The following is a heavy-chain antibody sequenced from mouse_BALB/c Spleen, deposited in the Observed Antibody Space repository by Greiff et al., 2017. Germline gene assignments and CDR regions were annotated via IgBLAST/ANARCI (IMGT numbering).Heavy chain of an antibody. D-gene: IGHD2-2*01. J-gene: IGHJ4*01. V-gene: IGHV2-2*02. CDR1: GFSLTSYG. CDR3: ARNLPYGYDEGYAMDY. CDR2: IWSGGST. Sequence: VQLQQSGPGLVQPSQSLSITCTVSGFSLTSYGVHWVRQSPGKGLEWLGVIWSGGSTDYNAAFISRLSISKDNSKSQVFFKMNSLQANDTAIYYCARNLPYGYDEGYAMDYWGQGTSVTVSS.